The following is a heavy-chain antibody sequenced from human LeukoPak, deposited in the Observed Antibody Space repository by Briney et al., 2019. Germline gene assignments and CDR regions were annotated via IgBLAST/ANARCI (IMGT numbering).Heavy chain of an antibody. J-gene: IGHJ4*02. CDR2: ISSSGSHM. V-gene: IGHV3-21*01. CDR3: ARLTFGGVIGFDY. D-gene: IGHD3-16*02. CDR1: GFTFSSYS. Sequence: GGSLRLSCAASGFTFSSYSMNWVRQAPGKGLEWVSSISSSGSHMYYADSVKGRFTISRDSAKNSLYLQMSSLRAEDTAVYYCARLTFGGVIGFDYWGQGTLVTVSS.